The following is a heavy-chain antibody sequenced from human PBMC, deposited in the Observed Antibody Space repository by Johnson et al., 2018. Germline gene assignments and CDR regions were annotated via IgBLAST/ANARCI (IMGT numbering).Heavy chain of an antibody. J-gene: IGHJ2*01. CDR2: ISWNSGRR. CDR3: AKDIYGGNSQDWYFDL. V-gene: IGHV3-9*01. Sequence: VQLVESGGGLVQPGRSLRLSCEVSGFTFDDYAMHWVRQAPGKGLEWVSGISWNSGRRGYADSVKGRFPISRDNAKNSLFLQMNNLRPEDTALYYCAKDIYGGNSQDWYFDLWGRGTLVTVSS. D-gene: IGHD4-23*01. CDR1: GFTFDDYA.